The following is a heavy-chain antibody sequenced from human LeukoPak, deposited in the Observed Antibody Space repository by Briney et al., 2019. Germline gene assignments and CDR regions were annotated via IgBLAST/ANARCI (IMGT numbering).Heavy chain of an antibody. J-gene: IGHJ3*02. D-gene: IGHD1-26*01. V-gene: IGHV3-66*04. CDR2: IYSGGST. Sequence: GGSLRLSCAASGFTVSSNYMSWVRQAPGKGLEWVSVIYSGGSTYYADSVKGRFTISRDNSKNTLYLQMNSLSAEDTAVYYCAKRRGGSYYDAFDIWGQGTMVTVSS. CDR3: AKRRGGSYYDAFDI. CDR1: GFTVSSNY.